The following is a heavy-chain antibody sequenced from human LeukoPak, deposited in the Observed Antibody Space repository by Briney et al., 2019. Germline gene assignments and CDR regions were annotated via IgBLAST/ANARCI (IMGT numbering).Heavy chain of an antibody. J-gene: IGHJ6*02. V-gene: IGHV3-23*01. CDR1: GLTFSSYA. D-gene: IGHD2-15*01. Sequence: GGSLRLSCAASGLTFSSYAMSWVRQAPGKGLEWVSAISGSGGSTYYADSVKGRFTISRDNSKNTLYLQMNSLRAEDTAVYYCAREIRETVVTRHYYYGIDVWGQGTTVTVSS. CDR3: AREIRETVVTRHYYYGIDV. CDR2: ISGSGGST.